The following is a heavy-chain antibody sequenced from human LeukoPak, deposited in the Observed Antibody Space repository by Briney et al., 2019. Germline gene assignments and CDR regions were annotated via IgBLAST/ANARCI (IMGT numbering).Heavy chain of an antibody. CDR3: AKDWVVVAATPEFDP. CDR2: ISYDGSNK. Sequence: TGGSLRLSCAASGFTFSSYGMHWVRQAPGKGLEWVAVISYDGSNKYYADSVKGRFTISRDNSKNTLYLQTNSLRAEDTAVYYCAKDWVVVAATPEFDPWGQGTLVTVSS. V-gene: IGHV3-30*18. CDR1: GFTFSSYG. D-gene: IGHD2-15*01. J-gene: IGHJ5*02.